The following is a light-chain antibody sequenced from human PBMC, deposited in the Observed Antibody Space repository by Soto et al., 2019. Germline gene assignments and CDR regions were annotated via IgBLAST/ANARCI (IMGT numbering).Light chain of an antibody. V-gene: IGKV1-39*01. J-gene: IGKJ2*01. CDR2: AAS. CDR1: QTISTY. Sequence: DIQMTQSPSALSASIGDRVTITCRASQTISTYLNWYQQKPGKAPKLLIYAASTLQSGVPSRFSGSGSGTDFTLTISNLQPEDFATYYCQQSLGIPYTFGQGTTLEIK. CDR3: QQSLGIPYT.